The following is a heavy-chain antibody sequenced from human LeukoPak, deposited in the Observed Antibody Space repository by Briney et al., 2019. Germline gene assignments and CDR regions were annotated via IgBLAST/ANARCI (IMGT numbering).Heavy chain of an antibody. J-gene: IGHJ4*02. CDR1: GFTFSRYA. CDR2: FSGSGGSK. CDR3: AKRGDPGGRYDILTGYYYTTFGYYFDY. V-gene: IGHV3-23*01. Sequence: GGPLRLSCAASGFTFSRYAMSWVRQAPGKGLEWVSAFSGSGGSKYYAASVKGRFTISRDNSKNTLYLQMNSLRAEDTAVYYCAKRGDPGGRYDILTGYYYTTFGYYFDYWGQGTLVTVSS. D-gene: IGHD3-9*01.